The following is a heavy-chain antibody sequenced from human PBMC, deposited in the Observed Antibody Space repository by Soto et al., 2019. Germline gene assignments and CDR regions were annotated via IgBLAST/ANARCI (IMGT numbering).Heavy chain of an antibody. CDR1: GGSTSNYY. Sequence: PSETLSLTCTVSGGSTSNYYWTWIRQPAGKGLEWIGRIYSSGTTNYNPSLKSRVTMSVDTSKNQFSLKLSSVTAADTALYYCARQTTYSSSWYDYWGHGTLVTVSS. D-gene: IGHD6-13*01. J-gene: IGHJ5*01. V-gene: IGHV4-4*07. CDR2: IYSSGTT. CDR3: ARQTTYSSSWYDY.